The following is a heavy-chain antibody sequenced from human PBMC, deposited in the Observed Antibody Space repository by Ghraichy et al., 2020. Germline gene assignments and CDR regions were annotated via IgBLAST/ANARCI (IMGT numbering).Heavy chain of an antibody. CDR3: AGERNGNPGWFDP. V-gene: IGHV4-39*07. CDR1: GDSISSSNFY. CDR2: LFYTGIT. J-gene: IGHJ5*02. D-gene: IGHD4-23*01. Sequence: SQTLSLTCTVSGDSISSSNFYWGWIPQSQGKGLEWIANLFYTGITYYNPSLKSRVTISVYTSKNQFSLRLRSVTAADTAMYYCAGERNGNPGWFDPWGQGALVTVSS.